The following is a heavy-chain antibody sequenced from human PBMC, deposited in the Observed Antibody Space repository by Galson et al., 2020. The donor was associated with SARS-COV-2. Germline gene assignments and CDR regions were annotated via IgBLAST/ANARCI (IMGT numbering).Heavy chain of an antibody. J-gene: IGHJ4*02. Sequence: NSGGSLRLSCAASGFTFSDYYMSWIRQAPGKGLEWVSYISSSGSTIYYADSVKGRFTISRDNAKNSLYLQMNSLRAEDTAVYYCARLDFWSGYYIDYWGQGTLVTVSS. CDR3: ARLDFWSGYYIDY. D-gene: IGHD3-3*01. V-gene: IGHV3-11*01. CDR2: ISSSGSTI. CDR1: GFTFSDYY.